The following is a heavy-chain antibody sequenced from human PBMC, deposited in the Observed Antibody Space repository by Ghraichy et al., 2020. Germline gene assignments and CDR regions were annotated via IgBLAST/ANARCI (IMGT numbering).Heavy chain of an antibody. D-gene: IGHD3-22*01. Sequence: ASVKVSCKVSGYTLTELSMHWVRQAPGKGLEWMGGFDPEDGETIYAQKFQGRVTMTEDTSTDTAYMELSSLRSEDTAVYYCATVFPPPSDSSGPYYFDYWGQGTLVTVSS. CDR1: GYTLTELS. J-gene: IGHJ4*02. CDR3: ATVFPPPSDSSGPYYFDY. CDR2: FDPEDGET. V-gene: IGHV1-24*01.